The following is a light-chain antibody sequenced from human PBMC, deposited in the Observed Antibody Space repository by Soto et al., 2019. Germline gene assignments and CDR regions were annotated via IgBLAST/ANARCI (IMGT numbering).Light chain of an antibody. CDR2: EVS. V-gene: IGLV2-14*01. CDR3: SSYTTSSTLV. Sequence: QSGLTQPASVSASPGQSITISCTGSSSDIGGYNYVSWYQQHPDKAPKLMIYEVSNRPSGVSDRFSGSKSGNTASLTIAGLRPEDEADYYCSSYTTSSTLVFGTGTKVTVL. CDR1: SSDIGGYNY. J-gene: IGLJ1*01.